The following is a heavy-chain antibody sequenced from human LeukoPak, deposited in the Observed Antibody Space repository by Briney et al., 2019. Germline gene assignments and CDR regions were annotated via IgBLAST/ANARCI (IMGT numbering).Heavy chain of an antibody. V-gene: IGHV1-46*01. D-gene: IGHD6-13*01. CDR2: IKPSGGST. J-gene: IGHJ4*02. Sequence: ASVKVPCKTSGYTFTNHKMHWVRQAPGQGLEWMGIIKPSGGSTSYAQMSQGRVTMTRDTSTDTFYMELSSLRSEDTAVYYCARDSNNWSSDFWGQGTLVTVSS. CDR1: GYTFTNHK. CDR3: ARDSNNWSSDF.